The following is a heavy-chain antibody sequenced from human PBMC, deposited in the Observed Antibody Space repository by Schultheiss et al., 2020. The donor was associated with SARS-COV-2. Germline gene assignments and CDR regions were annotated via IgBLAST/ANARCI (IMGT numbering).Heavy chain of an antibody. CDR2: ISGDDNTI. Sequence: GGSLRLSCSSSGFIFSNYEMNWVRQAPGKGLEWISFISGDDNTIYYADSVKGRFSVSRDNSKNTLYLQMSSLRAEDTAVYYCVKDLGGYYFDYWGQGTLVTVSS. CDR3: VKDLGGYYFDY. V-gene: IGHV3-64D*06. D-gene: IGHD3-22*01. CDR1: GFIFSNYE. J-gene: IGHJ4*02.